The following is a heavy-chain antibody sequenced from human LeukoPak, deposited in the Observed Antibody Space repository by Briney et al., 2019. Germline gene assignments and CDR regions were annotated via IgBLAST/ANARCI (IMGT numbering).Heavy chain of an antibody. J-gene: IGHJ4*02. CDR1: GGSISGYN. CDR2: IYSSGSI. CDR3: ARDGNSDFDY. Sequence: PSETLSLTCTVSGGSISGYNWSWIRQPAGKGLEWIGRIYSSGSINYNPSLKSRVTMSVDMSKSQFSLKLSSVTAAYTAVYYWARDGNSDFDYWGQGTLVTVSS. D-gene: IGHD4-23*01. V-gene: IGHV4-4*07.